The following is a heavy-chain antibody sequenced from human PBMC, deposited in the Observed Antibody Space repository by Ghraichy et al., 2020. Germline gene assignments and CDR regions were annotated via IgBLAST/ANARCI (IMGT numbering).Heavy chain of an antibody. CDR3: ARDPYCTSANCYTGAWFDS. Sequence: GGSLRLSCAASGFTFNNYWMHWVRQVPGEGLMWVSSINRDGRSTDYADSVKGRFTVSRDNAKNTLYLQMNSLRAEDTAVYYCARDPYCTSANCYTGAWFDSWGQGTLVTVSS. CDR1: GFTFNNYW. J-gene: IGHJ5*01. D-gene: IGHD2-2*02. V-gene: IGHV3-74*01. CDR2: INRDGRST.